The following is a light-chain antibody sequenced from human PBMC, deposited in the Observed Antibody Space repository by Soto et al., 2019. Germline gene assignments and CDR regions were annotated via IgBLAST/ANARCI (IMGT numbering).Light chain of an antibody. J-gene: IGKJ2*01. CDR1: QSVLYSSNNKNY. CDR2: WAS. CDR3: QQYYSTPQNT. Sequence: EIVMTQSPDSLAVSLGESATINCKASQSVLYSSNNKNYLAWYQQKPGQPPKLLIYWASTRESGVPDRFSGSGSGTDFTLTISSLQAEDVAVHHCQQYYSTPQNTFGQGTKLEIK. V-gene: IGKV4-1*01.